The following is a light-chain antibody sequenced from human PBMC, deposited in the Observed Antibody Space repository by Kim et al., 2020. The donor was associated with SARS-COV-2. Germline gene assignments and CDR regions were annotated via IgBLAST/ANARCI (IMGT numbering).Light chain of an antibody. V-gene: IGKV3-20*01. Sequence: EIVLTQSPGTLSLSQGERATLSCRASQSVSSSHIAWYQQKPGQAPRLLIYGASSRATGVPDRFSSSGSGTDFTLTISRLEPEDFAVYCCHHYIGSYTFGQGTKLEI. CDR1: QSVSSSH. CDR2: GAS. J-gene: IGKJ2*01. CDR3: HHYIGSYT.